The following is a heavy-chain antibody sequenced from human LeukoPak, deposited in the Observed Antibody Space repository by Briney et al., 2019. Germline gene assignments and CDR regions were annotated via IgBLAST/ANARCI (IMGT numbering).Heavy chain of an antibody. J-gene: IGHJ4*02. CDR1: GFTFSDYA. CDR2: LSGSGAGT. D-gene: IGHD3-3*01. V-gene: IGHV3-23*01. CDR3: AKAELGVDTFFDY. Sequence: AGGSLRLSCAASGFTFSDYALGWVRQAPGRGLEWVATLSGSGAGTYYSDSVQGRFTIPRDNSKRTLFLQMNSLRAEDTAFYYCAKAELGVDTFFDYWGQGTLVTVSS.